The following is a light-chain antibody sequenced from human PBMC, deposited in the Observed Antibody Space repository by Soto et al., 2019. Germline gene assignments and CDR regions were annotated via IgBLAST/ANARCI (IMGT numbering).Light chain of an antibody. J-gene: IGLJ1*01. CDR2: EVT. CDR3: ISYTDSSSRV. V-gene: IGLV2-14*01. Sequence: QSALTQPASVSGSPGQSITISCTGTSSDVGTYNYVSWYQQHPGKAPKLIIYEVTNRPSGVSDRFSGSKSGNTASLTISGLQAEDEADYYCISYTDSSSRVFGTGTKVTVL. CDR1: SSDVGTYNY.